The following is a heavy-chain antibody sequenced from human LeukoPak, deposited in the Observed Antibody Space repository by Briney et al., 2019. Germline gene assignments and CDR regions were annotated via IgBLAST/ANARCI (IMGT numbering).Heavy chain of an antibody. J-gene: IGHJ4*02. D-gene: IGHD3-10*01. Sequence: EASVKVSCKASGYTFTGYYMHWVRQAPGQGLEWMGWINPNSGGTNYAQKFQGRVTMTRDTSISTAYMELSRLRSDATAVYYCARDQVLLWFGELLYWGQGTLVTVSS. CDR1: GYTFTGYY. CDR2: INPNSGGT. V-gene: IGHV1-2*02. CDR3: ARDQVLLWFGELLY.